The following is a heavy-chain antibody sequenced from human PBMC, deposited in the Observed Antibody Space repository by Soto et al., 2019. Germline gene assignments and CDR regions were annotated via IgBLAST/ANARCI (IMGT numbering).Heavy chain of an antibody. J-gene: IGHJ4*02. V-gene: IGHV1-8*02. CDR1: GYTFTDFD. D-gene: IGHD3-9*01. CDR3: ARGKLATLTDF. CDR2: MNPNTGNT. Sequence: QVQLVQSGPEVKKPGAPVKISCQASGYTFTDFDINGVRQATGQGLEWMGWMNPNTGNTRYAQRFQGRLIMTRDTSISTAYMEMGSLNSEDTAVYYCARGKLATLTDFWGQGTLVTVSS.